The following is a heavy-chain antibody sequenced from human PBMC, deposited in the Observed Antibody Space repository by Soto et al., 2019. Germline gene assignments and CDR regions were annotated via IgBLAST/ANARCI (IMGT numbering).Heavy chain of an antibody. CDR2: ISGSGGST. CDR3: AKVLYGHGTKNWFDP. D-gene: IGHD3-10*01. V-gene: IGHV3-23*01. CDR1: GFTFSSYA. J-gene: IGHJ5*02. Sequence: PGGSLRLSCAASGFTFSSYAMSWVRQAPGKGLEWVSAISGSGGSTYYADSVKGRFTISRDNSKNTLYLQMNSLRAEDTAVYYCAKVLYGHGTKNWFDPWGQGTLVTVSS.